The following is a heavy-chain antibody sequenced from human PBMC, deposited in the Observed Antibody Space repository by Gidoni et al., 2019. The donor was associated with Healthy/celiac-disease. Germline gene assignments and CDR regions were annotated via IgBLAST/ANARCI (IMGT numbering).Heavy chain of an antibody. J-gene: IGHJ4*02. D-gene: IGHD1-26*01. CDR1: GFTFSGSA. CDR2: IRSKANSYAT. V-gene: IGHV3-73*02. CDR3: TRHGTWSGSYYISDY. Sequence: EVQLVESGGGLVQPGGSLKLSCAASGFTFSGSAMHWVRQASGKGLEWVGRIRSKANSYATAYAASVKGRFTISRDDSKNTAYLQMNSLKTEDTAVYYCTRHGTWSGSYYISDYWGQGTLVTVSS.